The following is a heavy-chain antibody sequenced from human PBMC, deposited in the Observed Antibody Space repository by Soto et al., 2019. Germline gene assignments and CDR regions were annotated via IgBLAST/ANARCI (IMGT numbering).Heavy chain of an antibody. V-gene: IGHV4-34*01. J-gene: IGHJ4*02. D-gene: IGHD3-10*01. CDR3: ARAAPTMVRGVISADY. CDR1: GGSFSGYY. Sequence: QVQLQQWGAGLLKPSETLSLTCAVYGGSFSGYYWSWIRQPPGKGLEWIGEINHSGSTNYNPSLKRRVTMSVDTSKNQFSLKLSSVTAADTAVYYCARAAPTMVRGVISADYWGQGTLVTVSS. CDR2: INHSGST.